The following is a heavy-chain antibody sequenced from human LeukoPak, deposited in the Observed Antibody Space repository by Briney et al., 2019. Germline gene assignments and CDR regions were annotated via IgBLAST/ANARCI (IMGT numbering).Heavy chain of an antibody. D-gene: IGHD6-19*01. CDR2: ISYDGSNK. J-gene: IGHJ4*02. CDR1: GFTFSSYG. V-gene: IGHV3-30*18. CDR3: AKPWGSSGWYYFDY. Sequence: PGGSLRLSCAASGFTFSSYGMHWVRQAPGKGLEWVAVISYDGSNKYYADSVKGRFTISRDNSKNTMYLQMNRLRAEDTAVYYCAKPWGSSGWYYFDYWGQGTLVTVSS.